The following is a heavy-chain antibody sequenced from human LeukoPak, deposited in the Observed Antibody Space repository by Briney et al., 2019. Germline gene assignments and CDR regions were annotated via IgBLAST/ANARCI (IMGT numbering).Heavy chain of an antibody. D-gene: IGHD6-13*01. V-gene: IGHV4-34*01. CDR1: GGSFSGYY. CDR2: INHSGST. CDR3: ARGDSSSWYYFDY. Sequence: SETLSLTCAVYGGSFSGYYWSWIRQPPGKGLEWIGEINHSGSTNYNPSLKSRVTISVDTSKNQFSLKLSSVTAADTAVYYCARGDSSSWYYFDYWGQGTLVTVSS. J-gene: IGHJ4*02.